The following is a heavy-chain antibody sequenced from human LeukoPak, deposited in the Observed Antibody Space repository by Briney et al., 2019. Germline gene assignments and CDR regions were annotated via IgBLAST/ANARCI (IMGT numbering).Heavy chain of an antibody. CDR1: GDSVTSSY. CDR2: VSSDGTT. Sequence: SETLSLTCSVSGDSVTSSYWNWIRQPPGKGLEWIGYVSSDGTTNYTPSLRSRLIMSGDTAKNDISLILTSVTAADTAIYYCARLDCLVEGCYNHWGRGTLVTVSS. V-gene: IGHV4-59*08. CDR3: ARLDCLVEGCYNH. J-gene: IGHJ4*02. D-gene: IGHD2-15*01.